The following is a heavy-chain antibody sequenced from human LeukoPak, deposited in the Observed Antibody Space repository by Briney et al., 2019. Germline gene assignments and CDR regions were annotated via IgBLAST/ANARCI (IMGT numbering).Heavy chain of an antibody. CDR2: ISFDATKE. V-gene: IGHV3-30*07. D-gene: IGHD2-2*01. J-gene: IGHJ6*02. Sequence: TGGSLRLSCAASGFTFSNYAMHWVRQAPGKGLEWVAVISFDATKEYFAKSVKGRFTISRDNSKNTLYLQMNSLRAEDTAVYYCARDKVVVVPAAIYYYGMDVWGQGTTVTVSS. CDR1: GFTFSNYA. CDR3: ARDKVVVVPAAIYYYGMDV.